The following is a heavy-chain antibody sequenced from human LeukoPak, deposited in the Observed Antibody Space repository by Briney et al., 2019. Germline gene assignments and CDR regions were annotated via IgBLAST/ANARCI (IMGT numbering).Heavy chain of an antibody. CDR3: ARENYYDASGSPSASAPVDH. Sequence: SVKVSCKASGGTFSSYAISWVRQAPGQGLEWMGGIIPIFGTANYAQKFQGRVTITADESTSTAYMELSSLRSEDTAVYYCARENYYDASGSPSASAPVDHWGQGTLVTVSS. V-gene: IGHV1-69*13. CDR1: GGTFSSYA. D-gene: IGHD3-22*01. J-gene: IGHJ4*02. CDR2: IIPIFGTA.